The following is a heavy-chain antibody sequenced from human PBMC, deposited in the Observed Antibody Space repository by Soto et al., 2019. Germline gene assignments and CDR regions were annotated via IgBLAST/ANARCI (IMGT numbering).Heavy chain of an antibody. V-gene: IGHV3-64*01. CDR3: TRDSRFVTLDYYYYMDV. J-gene: IGHJ6*03. CDR2: ISGNGGNT. Sequence: EVQLVESGGGLVQPGGSLRLSCAASGFTISSYTMHWVRQAPGKGLEYVSGISGNGGNTHHANSVKGRFTISRDNSKNTLYLQMGSLRIEDMAVYYCTRDSRFVTLDYYYYMDVWGKGTTVTVSS. CDR1: GFTISSYT. D-gene: IGHD2-15*01.